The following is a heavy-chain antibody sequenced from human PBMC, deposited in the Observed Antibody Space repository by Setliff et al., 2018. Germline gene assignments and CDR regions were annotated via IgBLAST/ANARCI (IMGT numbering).Heavy chain of an antibody. CDR3: ARDRPGIAAAGFYYYYMDV. V-gene: IGHV4-4*08. Sequence: PSETLSLTCTVSGGSISSYYWSWIRQPPGKGLEWIGYIYTSGSTNYNPSLKSRVTISVDTSKNQFSLKLSSVTAADTAVYYCARDRPGIAAAGFYYYYMDVWGKGTTVTVSS. D-gene: IGHD6-13*01. CDR2: IYTSGST. CDR1: GGSISSYY. J-gene: IGHJ6*03.